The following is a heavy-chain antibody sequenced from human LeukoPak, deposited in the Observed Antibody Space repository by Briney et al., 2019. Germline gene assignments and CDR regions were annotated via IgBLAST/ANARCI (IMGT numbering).Heavy chain of an antibody. V-gene: IGHV1-18*01. J-gene: IGHJ3*02. D-gene: IGHD3-3*01. CDR1: GYTFTTYG. CDR3: ARDTSYDFWSDPTELFDI. Sequence: ASVKVSCKASGYTFTTYGISWMRQAPGQGLEWVWWVSGHNGNKNYAQKLQGRVTMTTDTSTSTAYMELRSLRSDDTAVYYCARDTSYDFWSDPTELFDIWGQGTMVTVSS. CDR2: VSGHNGNK.